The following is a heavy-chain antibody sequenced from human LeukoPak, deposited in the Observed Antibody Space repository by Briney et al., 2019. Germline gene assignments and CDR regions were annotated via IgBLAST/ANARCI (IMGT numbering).Heavy chain of an antibody. CDR3: ARDFTGYLDY. CDR1: GFTFSSYA. D-gene: IGHD6-13*01. Sequence: GGSLRLSCAASGFTFSSYAMSWVRQAPGKGLEWVSAISGSGGSRYYADSVKGRFTISRDNTKNTLYLQMNSLRAEDTAVYYCARDFTGYLDYWGQGTLVTVSS. CDR2: ISGSGGSR. J-gene: IGHJ4*02. V-gene: IGHV3-23*01.